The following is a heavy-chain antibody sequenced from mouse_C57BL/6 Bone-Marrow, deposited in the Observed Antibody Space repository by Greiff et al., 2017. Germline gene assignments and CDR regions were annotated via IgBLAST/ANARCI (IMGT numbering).Heavy chain of an antibody. Sequence: VQLQQSGAELVRPGASVTLSCKASGYTFTDYEMHWVKQTPVHGLEWIGAIDPDTGGTAYNQKFKGKAILTADKSSSTAYMERRSLTSEDSAVYYCTSPDWYFDVGGTGTTVTVSS. CDR1: GYTFTDYE. CDR2: IDPDTGGT. J-gene: IGHJ1*03. CDR3: TSPDWYFDV. V-gene: IGHV1-15*01.